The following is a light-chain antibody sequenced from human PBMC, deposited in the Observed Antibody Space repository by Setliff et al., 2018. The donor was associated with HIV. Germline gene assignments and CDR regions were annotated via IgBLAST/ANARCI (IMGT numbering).Light chain of an antibody. CDR3: CSYAGSYTFV. CDR2: DVS. J-gene: IGLJ1*01. Sequence: QSVLAQPASVPGSPGQSITISCTGTSSDVGDYNYVSWYQQHPGKAPKLIIYDVSKRPSGVPARFSGFKSGNTASLTIFGLQPEDEADYYCCSYAGSYTFVFGTGTKVTVL. CDR1: SSDVGDYNY. V-gene: IGLV2-11*01.